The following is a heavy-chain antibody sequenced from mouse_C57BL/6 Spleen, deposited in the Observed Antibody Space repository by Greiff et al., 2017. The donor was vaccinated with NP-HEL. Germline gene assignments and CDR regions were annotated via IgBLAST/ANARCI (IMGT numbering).Heavy chain of an antibody. CDR1: GFTFSSYA. Sequence: EVQGVESGGGLVKPGGSLKLSCAASGFTFSSYAMSWVRQTPEKRLEWVATISDGGSYTYYPDNVKGRFTISRDNAKNNLYLQMIHLKSEDTAMYYCARGGGYGSSYGYFDVWGTGTTVTVSS. D-gene: IGHD1-1*01. J-gene: IGHJ1*03. V-gene: IGHV5-4*01. CDR3: ARGGGYGSSYGYFDV. CDR2: ISDGGSYT.